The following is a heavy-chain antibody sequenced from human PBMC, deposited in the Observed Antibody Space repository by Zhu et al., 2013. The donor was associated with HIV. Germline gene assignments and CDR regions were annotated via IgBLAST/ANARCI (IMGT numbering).Heavy chain of an antibody. CDR2: MNPNSGNT. Sequence: QVQLVQSGAEVKKPGASVKVSCKASGYTFTSYDINWVRQATGQGLEWMGWMNPNSGNTGYAQKFQGRVTITRNTSISTAYMELSSLRSEDTAVYYCARELGIEAVGSYYMDVWGKGTTVTVSS. D-gene: IGHD7-27*01. J-gene: IGHJ6*03. V-gene: IGHV1-8*03. CDR1: GYTFTSYD. CDR3: ARELGIEAVGSYYMDV.